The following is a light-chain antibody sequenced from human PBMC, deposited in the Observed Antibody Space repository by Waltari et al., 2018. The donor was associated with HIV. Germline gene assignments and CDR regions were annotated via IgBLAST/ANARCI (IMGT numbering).Light chain of an antibody. J-gene: IGKJ5*01. CDR2: RVS. CDR3: QQYNNWPIT. V-gene: IGKV3-15*01. Sequence: EVVLTQSPATLSVSPGDRAILSCRASQSFSNHLAWYQQKPGQAPRLLVYRVSSRAAGIPARFSGSWSGTDFTLTISSLQAEDFAVYFCQQYNNWPITFGQGTRLEIK. CDR1: QSFSNH.